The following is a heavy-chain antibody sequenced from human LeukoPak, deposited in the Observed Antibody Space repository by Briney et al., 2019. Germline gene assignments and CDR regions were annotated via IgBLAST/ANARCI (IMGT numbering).Heavy chain of an antibody. CDR3: ATLSAAGTSY. Sequence: WVRQAPGXGLEWMGGFDPEDGETIYAQKFQGRVTMTEDTSTDTAYMELSSLRSEDTAVYNCATLSAAGTSYWGQGTLVTVSS. J-gene: IGHJ4*02. CDR2: FDPEDGET. V-gene: IGHV1-24*01. D-gene: IGHD6-13*01.